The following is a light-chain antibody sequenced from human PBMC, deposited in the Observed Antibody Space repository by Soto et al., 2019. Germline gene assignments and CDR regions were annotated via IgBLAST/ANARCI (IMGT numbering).Light chain of an antibody. CDR1: QGISNY. Sequence: DIQMTQSPSSLSASVGDRVTITCRASQGISNYLAWYQQKPGKVPKLLIYAASTFQSGVPSRFSGSGSGTDFTLTIISLQPEDVATYYCQKYNSAPNTFGQGTRLEIK. J-gene: IGKJ5*01. CDR2: AAS. V-gene: IGKV1-27*01. CDR3: QKYNSAPNT.